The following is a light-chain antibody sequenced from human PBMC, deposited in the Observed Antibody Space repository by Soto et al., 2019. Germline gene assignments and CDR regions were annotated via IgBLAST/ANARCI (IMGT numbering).Light chain of an antibody. CDR3: QSFDSSLSGYV. CDR1: SSNIGAGYD. J-gene: IGLJ1*01. V-gene: IGLV1-40*01. Sequence: QSVLTQPPSVSGAPGQRVTISCTGSSSNIGAGYDVHWYQQLPGTVPKLLIYGNSNRPSGVPDRFSGSNSGTSASLAITGLHAEDEADYYCQSFDSSLSGYVFGTGTKVTVL. CDR2: GNS.